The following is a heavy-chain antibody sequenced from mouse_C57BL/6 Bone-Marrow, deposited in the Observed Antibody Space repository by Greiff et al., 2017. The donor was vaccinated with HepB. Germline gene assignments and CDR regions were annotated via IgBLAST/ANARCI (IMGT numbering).Heavy chain of an antibody. Sequence: EVMLQQSGPVLVKPGPSVKISCKASGFTFTDYYMHWVKQSHGKSLEWIGLVYPYNGGTSYNQKFKGKATLTVDTSSSTAYMELNSLTSEDSAVYYCASHYYYGTDWYFDVCCSGKRATVSS. CDR2: VYPYNGGT. V-gene: IGHV1-36*01. CDR1: GFTFTDYY. J-gene: IGHJ1*01. D-gene: IGHD1-1*01. CDR3: ASHYYYGTDWYFDV.